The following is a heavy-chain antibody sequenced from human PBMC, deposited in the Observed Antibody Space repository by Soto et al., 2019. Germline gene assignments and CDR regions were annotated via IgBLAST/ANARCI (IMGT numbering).Heavy chain of an antibody. V-gene: IGHV4-39*02. CDR3: ARGSYGRYPGAFDI. Sequence: SETLSLTCTVSGGSISSSSYYWGWIRQPPGKGLEWIGSIYYSGSTYYNPSLKSRVTISVDTSTSTAYMELRSLRSDDTAVYYCARGSYGRYPGAFDIWGQGTMVTVSS. J-gene: IGHJ3*02. CDR2: IYYSGST. CDR1: GGSISSSSYY. D-gene: IGHD4-17*01.